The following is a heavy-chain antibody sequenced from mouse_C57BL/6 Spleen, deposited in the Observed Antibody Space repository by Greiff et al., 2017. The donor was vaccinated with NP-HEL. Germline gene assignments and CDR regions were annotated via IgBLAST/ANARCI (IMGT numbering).Heavy chain of an antibody. CDR2: IYPSDSET. V-gene: IGHV1-61*01. J-gene: IGHJ2*01. D-gene: IGHD1-1*02. Sequence: QVQLQQPGAELVRPGSSVKLSCKASGYTFTSYWMDWVKQRPGQGLEWIGNIYPSDSETHYNQKFKDKATLTVDKSSSTAYMQLSSLTAEDSAVYYCARRNGWGYWGQGTTLTVSS. CDR3: ARRNGWGY. CDR1: GYTFTSYW.